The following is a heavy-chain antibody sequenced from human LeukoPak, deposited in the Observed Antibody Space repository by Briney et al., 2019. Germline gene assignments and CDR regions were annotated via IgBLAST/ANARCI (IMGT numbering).Heavy chain of an antibody. D-gene: IGHD3-22*01. CDR3: AREPPPARYYDSSGNDY. Sequence: ASVKVSCKASGYTFTSYDINWVRQATGQGLEWMGWMNPNSGNTGYAQKFQGRVTMTRNTSISTAYMELSSLRSEDTAVYYCAREPPPARYYDSSGNDYWGQGTLVTVSS. J-gene: IGHJ4*02. V-gene: IGHV1-8*01. CDR1: GYTFTSYD. CDR2: MNPNSGNT.